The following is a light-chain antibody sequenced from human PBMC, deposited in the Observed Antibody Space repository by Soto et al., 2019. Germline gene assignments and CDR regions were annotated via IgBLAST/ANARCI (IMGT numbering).Light chain of an antibody. CDR3: QQYNTFSFT. Sequence: DIQMTQSPSTLSASLGDRVTITCRASRAISYWLAWYQQRPGKAPKLLIYRASRLESGVPSRFSGSGSGTEFTLTISGLQPDDFATYYCQQYNTFSFTFGQGTKLEI. J-gene: IGKJ2*01. V-gene: IGKV1-5*03. CDR2: RAS. CDR1: RAISYW.